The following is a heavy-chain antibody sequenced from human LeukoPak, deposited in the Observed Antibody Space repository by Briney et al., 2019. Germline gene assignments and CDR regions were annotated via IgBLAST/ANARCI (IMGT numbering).Heavy chain of an antibody. D-gene: IGHD4-17*01. CDR1: GFTFSTFI. CDR3: ARGGDYRP. Sequence: PGGSLRLSCAASGFTFSTFIMNWVRQAPGKGLEWVSSISRSSSYMDYADSVKGRFTISRDNAKNSLYLQMNSLRPDDTAIYYCARGGDYRPWGQGTLVTVSS. V-gene: IGHV3-21*01. CDR2: ISRSSSYM. J-gene: IGHJ4*02.